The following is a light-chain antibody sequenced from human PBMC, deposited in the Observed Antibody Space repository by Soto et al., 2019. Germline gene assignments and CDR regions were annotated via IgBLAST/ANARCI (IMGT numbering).Light chain of an antibody. CDR2: DVS. CDR3: QHRNDWPFT. J-gene: IGKJ4*01. CDR1: QSVYSY. Sequence: EVVLTQSPATLSLSPGERATLSCRASQSVYSYLAWYQQKPGQPPRLLISDVSNSATGIPARFSGSGYGTDFTLTISSQEPEDFAVYYCQHRNDWPFTFGGGTKVEIK. V-gene: IGKV3-11*01.